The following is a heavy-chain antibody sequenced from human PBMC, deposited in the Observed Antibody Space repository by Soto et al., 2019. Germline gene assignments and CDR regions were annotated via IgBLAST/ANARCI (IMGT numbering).Heavy chain of an antibody. CDR2: IIPYYNTL. D-gene: IGHD6-13*01. Sequence: QAQVVQSGAEVRKPGSSVKLSCKASEGTFNSYAIAWVRQAPGQGLEWMGGIIPYYNTLNYAQKFQDRVTITADDSTNTGYMELSSLRSDDTAVYFWASGASRWCPYFFDSWAQGTLVTVSS. V-gene: IGHV1-69*01. CDR3: ASGASRWCPYFFDS. J-gene: IGHJ4*02. CDR1: EGTFNSYA.